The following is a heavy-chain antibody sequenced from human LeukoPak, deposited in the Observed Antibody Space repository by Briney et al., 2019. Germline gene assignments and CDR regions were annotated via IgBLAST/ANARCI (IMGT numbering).Heavy chain of an antibody. CDR1: GFTFSSHG. D-gene: IGHD6-19*01. Sequence: GGSLRLSCAASGFTFSSHGMHWVRQAPGKGLEWVAVISYDGSNKYYADSVKGRFTISRDNSKNTLYLQMNSLRAEDTAVYYCAKGPRYSSGWYGDAFDIWGQGTMVTVSS. V-gene: IGHV3-30*18. CDR2: ISYDGSNK. J-gene: IGHJ3*02. CDR3: AKGPRYSSGWYGDAFDI.